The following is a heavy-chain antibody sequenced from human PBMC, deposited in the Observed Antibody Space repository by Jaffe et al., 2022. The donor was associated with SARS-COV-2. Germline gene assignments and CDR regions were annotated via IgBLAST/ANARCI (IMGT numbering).Heavy chain of an antibody. Sequence: QVQLQQWGAGLLKPSETLSLTCAVYGGSFSGYYWSWIRQPPGKGLEWIGEINHSGSTNYNPSLKSRVTISVDTSKNQFSLKLSSVTAADTAVYYCARGGLYYDFWSGGITVNYYGMDVWGQGTTVTVSS. D-gene: IGHD3-3*01. V-gene: IGHV4-34*01. CDR3: ARGGLYYDFWSGGITVNYYGMDV. CDR1: GGSFSGYY. J-gene: IGHJ6*02. CDR2: INHSGST.